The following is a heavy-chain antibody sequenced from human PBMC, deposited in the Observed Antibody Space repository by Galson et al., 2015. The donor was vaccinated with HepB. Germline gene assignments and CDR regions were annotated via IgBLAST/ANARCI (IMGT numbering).Heavy chain of an antibody. J-gene: IGHJ4*02. CDR1: GFTFASYP. CDR3: VRCGGLCRHSPDN. V-gene: IGHV3-23*01. D-gene: IGHD2-21*01. CDR2: IHPSGEDT. Sequence: SLRLCCAASGFTFASYPMGWFRQARGTGVEYVSSIHPSGEDTYYPDSVRGRFTISRDNSKNTLFLQMNSLRVEDTAVYYCVRCGGLCRHSPDNWGQGTLVTVSS.